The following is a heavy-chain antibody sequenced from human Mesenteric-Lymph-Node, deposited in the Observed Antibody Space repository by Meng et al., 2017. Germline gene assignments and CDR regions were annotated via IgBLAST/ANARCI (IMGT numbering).Heavy chain of an antibody. J-gene: IGHJ4*02. D-gene: IGHD6-6*01. Sequence: SVKVSCKASGYTFTSYGISWVRQAPGQGLEWMGGIIPIFGTANYAQKFQGRVTITADESTSTAYMELSSLRSEDTAVYYCARLVFSIAARPGNTDYWGQGTLVTVSS. V-gene: IGHV1-69*13. CDR1: GYTFTSYG. CDR2: IIPIFGTA. CDR3: ARLVFSIAARPGNTDY.